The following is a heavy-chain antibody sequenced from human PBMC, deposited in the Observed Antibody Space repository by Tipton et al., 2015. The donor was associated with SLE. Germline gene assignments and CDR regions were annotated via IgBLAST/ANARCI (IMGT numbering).Heavy chain of an antibody. D-gene: IGHD2-2*01. J-gene: IGHJ4*02. CDR3: ARGTSIVVVPAALTD. CDR2: VHYSGTA. V-gene: IGHV4-59*01. Sequence: TLSLTCTVSGGSINSNYWSWIRRSPGKGLEWIGYVHYSGTANYLPSLKSRVAISIDTSKKQFSLKLSSVTAADTAVYYCARGTSIVVVPAALTDWGQGTLVSVSS. CDR1: GGSINSNY.